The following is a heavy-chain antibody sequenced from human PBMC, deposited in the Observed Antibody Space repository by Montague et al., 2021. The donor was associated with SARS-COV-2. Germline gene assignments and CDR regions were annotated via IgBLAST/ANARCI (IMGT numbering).Heavy chain of an antibody. CDR3: ARQFPVQGLRYSYYGMDV. V-gene: IGHV6-1*01. CDR1: GDSVSSNSAA. CDR2: TYYKSKWYN. Sequence: CAISGDSVSSNSAAWNWIRQSPSRGLEWLGRTYYKSKWYNDYAASVKSRITINPDTSKNQFSLQLNSVTPEDAAVYYCARQFPVQGLRYSYYGMDVWGQGTTVTVSS. D-gene: IGHD4-11*01. J-gene: IGHJ6*02.